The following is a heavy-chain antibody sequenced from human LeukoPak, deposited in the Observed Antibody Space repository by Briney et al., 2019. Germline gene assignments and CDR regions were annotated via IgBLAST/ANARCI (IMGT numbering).Heavy chain of an antibody. CDR2: FDRGSLDT. J-gene: IGHJ4*02. Sequence: GGSLRLSCAASGFTASSNYMTWVRQAPGKGLQWVSLFDRGSLDTYYADSVRGRFTVSRDNDKNTLYLQMNSLRAEDTAVYYCARRGYESSGPKYYFDHWGQGILVTVSS. V-gene: IGHV3-53*01. D-gene: IGHD3-22*01. CDR3: ARRGYESSGPKYYFDH. CDR1: GFTASSNY.